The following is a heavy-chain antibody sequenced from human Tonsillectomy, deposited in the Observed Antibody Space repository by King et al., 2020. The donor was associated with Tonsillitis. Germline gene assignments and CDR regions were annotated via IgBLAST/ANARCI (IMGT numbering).Heavy chain of an antibody. CDR2: LYPSGST. Sequence: QLQESGPGLVKPSETLSLTCTVSGGSISSHYWSWIRQPAGKGLEWIGRLYPSGSTNYNPSLKSRVTISVDTSKNQFSLRLSSVTAADSAVYYCARDGLATMTTFFDYWGQGTLVTVSS. J-gene: IGHJ4*02. D-gene: IGHD4-17*01. V-gene: IGHV4-4*07. CDR3: ARDGLATMTTFFDY. CDR1: GGSISSHY.